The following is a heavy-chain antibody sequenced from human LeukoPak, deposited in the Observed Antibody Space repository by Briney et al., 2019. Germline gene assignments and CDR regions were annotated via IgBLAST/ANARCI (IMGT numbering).Heavy chain of an antibody. CDR3: ATLGYRDYVDY. J-gene: IGHJ4*02. Sequence: SGTLSLTCTVSGGSLSSSSYYWGCIRQPPGKGLEWIGRLYNRGSTYYNPSLKSRVTISVDTSKSQFSLKLSSVTAADTAVYYCATLGYRDYVDYWGEGTLGTVSS. D-gene: IGHD5-12*01. CDR1: GGSLSSSSYY. CDR2: LYNRGST. V-gene: IGHV4-39*01.